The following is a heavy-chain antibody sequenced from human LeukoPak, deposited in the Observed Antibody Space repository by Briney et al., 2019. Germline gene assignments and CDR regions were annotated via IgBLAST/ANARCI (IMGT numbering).Heavy chain of an antibody. CDR3: AREVAGGYYFDY. V-gene: IGHV4-61*02. J-gene: IGHJ4*02. CDR2: IYTSGST. D-gene: IGHD6-19*01. CDR1: GGSISSASYY. Sequence: SETLSLTCTVSGGSISSASYYWSWIRQPAGKGLEWIGRIYTSGSTNYNPSLKSRVTISVDTSKNQVSLKLSSVTAADTAVYYCAREVAGGYYFDYWGQGTLVTVSS.